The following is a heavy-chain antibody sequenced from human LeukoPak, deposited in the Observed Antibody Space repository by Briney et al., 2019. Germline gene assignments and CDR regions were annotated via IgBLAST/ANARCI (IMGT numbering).Heavy chain of an antibody. Sequence: GSLRLSCAASGITLISYNMNWVRQAPGKGLEWIGYIYYTGSSSYNPSLRSRVTISADTSKNQFSLKLSSVTAADTAVYYCASRKLGNDYWGQGTLVTVSS. CDR3: ASRKLGNDY. CDR2: IYYTGSS. CDR1: GITLISYN. J-gene: IGHJ4*01. D-gene: IGHD7-27*01. V-gene: IGHV4-59*01.